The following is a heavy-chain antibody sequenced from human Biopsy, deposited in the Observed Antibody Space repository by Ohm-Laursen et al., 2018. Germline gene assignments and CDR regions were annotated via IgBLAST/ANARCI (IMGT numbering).Heavy chain of an antibody. Sequence: SLRLSCSASGFNFGNYGMHWVRQAPGKGLEWVAVIWHDGRNKQYADSVKGRVTISRDNSKSTLFLQMDSLRVDDTAVYYCARESALKWYQSLSYFNGMDVWGQGTTVTVSS. D-gene: IGHD2-2*01. CDR2: IWHDGRNK. V-gene: IGHV3-33*01. CDR3: ARESALKWYQSLSYFNGMDV. CDR1: GFNFGNYG. J-gene: IGHJ6*02.